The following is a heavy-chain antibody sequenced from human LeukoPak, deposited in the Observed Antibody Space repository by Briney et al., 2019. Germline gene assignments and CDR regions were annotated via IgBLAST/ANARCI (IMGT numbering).Heavy chain of an antibody. D-gene: IGHD6-13*01. J-gene: IGHJ4*02. Sequence: GGSLRLSCAASGFTFSSYSMNWVRQAPGKGLEWVSSISSSSSYIYYADSVKGRFTISRDHAKNSLYLQMHSLRAEDTAVYYCASSYSISGNLLCDYWGRGTLVSVP. CDR1: GFTFSSYS. CDR2: ISSSSSYI. CDR3: ASSYSISGNLLCDY. V-gene: IGHV3-21*01.